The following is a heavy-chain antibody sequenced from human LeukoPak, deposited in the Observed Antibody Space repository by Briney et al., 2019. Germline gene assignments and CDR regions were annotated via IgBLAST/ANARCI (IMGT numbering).Heavy chain of an antibody. CDR3: TRDLCSSTSCYAPFDY. D-gene: IGHD2-2*01. J-gene: IGHJ4*02. Sequence: GGSLRLSCTASGFTFGDYAMSWVRQAPGKGLEWVAFIRSKAYGGTKEYAASVKARFTISRDDSKSIAYLQMNSLKTEDTAVYYCTRDLCSSTSCYAPFDYWGQGTLVTVSS. CDR2: IRSKAYGGTK. V-gene: IGHV3-49*04. CDR1: GFTFGDYA.